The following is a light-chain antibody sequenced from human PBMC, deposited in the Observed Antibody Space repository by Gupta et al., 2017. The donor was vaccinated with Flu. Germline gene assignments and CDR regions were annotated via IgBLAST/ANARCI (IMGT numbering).Light chain of an antibody. CDR3: QQYDSYST. CDR1: QTISTW. Sequence: SPSTLSASVGDRVTSSCRASQTISTWLAWYQQKPGKAPKLLIYKASSLQSGVPSRFSGSGSGTEFTLTISSLQPDDFATYYCQQYDSYSTFGQGTKVEIK. CDR2: KAS. J-gene: IGKJ1*01. V-gene: IGKV1-5*03.